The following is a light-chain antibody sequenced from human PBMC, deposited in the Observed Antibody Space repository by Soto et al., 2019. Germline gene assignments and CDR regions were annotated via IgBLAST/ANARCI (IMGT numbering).Light chain of an antibody. J-gene: IGKJ5*01. CDR2: AAS. V-gene: IGKV1-27*01. CDR1: QGISNN. CDR3: QKYNSVPIT. Sequence: DIQMTQSPSSLSASVGDRVTITCRASQGISNNLAWYQQKPGKVPKLLIYAASTLQSGVPSRFSGSGSATDFTLTISSLQPEDVATYYCQKYNSVPITFGQGTRLEMK.